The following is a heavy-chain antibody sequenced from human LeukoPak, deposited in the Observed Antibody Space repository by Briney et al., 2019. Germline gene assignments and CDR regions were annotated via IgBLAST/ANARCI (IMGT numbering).Heavy chain of an antibody. CDR2: ISAYNGNT. D-gene: IGHD6-13*01. CDR1: GYTFTSYG. Sequence: GAAVKVSCKASGYTFTSYGISWVRQAPGQGLEGMGWISAYNGNTNYAQKLQGRVTMTTDTSTSTAYMELRSLRSDAAAADYYAGGGSWETIGYWGQGTLVTVSS. J-gene: IGHJ4*02. V-gene: IGHV1-18*01. CDR3: AGGGSWETIGY.